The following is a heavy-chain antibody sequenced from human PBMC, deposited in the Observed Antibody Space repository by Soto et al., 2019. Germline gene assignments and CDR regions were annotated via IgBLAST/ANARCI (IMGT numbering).Heavy chain of an antibody. D-gene: IGHD5-18*01. Sequence: EVQLVESGGGSVQPGGSLRLSCAVSGFTSSSYWMHWVRQAPGKGLVWVSRINTDGSSTTYADSVKGRFTISRDNAKNTLYLQMNSLRAEDTAVYFCTRQAYSYGEPHDYWGQGTLVTVSS. CDR2: INTDGSST. CDR1: GFTSSSYW. V-gene: IGHV3-74*01. CDR3: TRQAYSYGEPHDY. J-gene: IGHJ4*02.